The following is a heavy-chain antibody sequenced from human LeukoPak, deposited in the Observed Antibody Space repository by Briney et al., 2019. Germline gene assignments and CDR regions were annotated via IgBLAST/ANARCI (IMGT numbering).Heavy chain of an antibody. D-gene: IGHD6-19*01. V-gene: IGHV1-8*01. Sequence: VASVKVSCKASGYTFTSYDINWVRQATGQGLEWMGWMNPNSGNTGYAQKFRGRVTMTRNTSISTAYMELSSLRSEDTAVYYCARMEEQWPSNYWGQGTLVTVSS. CDR3: ARMEEQWPSNY. CDR2: MNPNSGNT. CDR1: GYTFTSYD. J-gene: IGHJ4*02.